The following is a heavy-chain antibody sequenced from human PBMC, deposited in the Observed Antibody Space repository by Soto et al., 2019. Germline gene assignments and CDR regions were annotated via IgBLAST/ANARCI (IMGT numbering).Heavy chain of an antibody. CDR3: ARGPSGGKVDS. Sequence: QVQLQESGPGLVKPSQTLSLTCTVSGGSISTVDYWWSWIRQSPDMGLEWIGHIYDGGRTYNNPSLESRVTMSVDTSQSQLSRTLSSVSAADTAVYYCARGPSGGKVDSWGQGTLVTVSS. CDR1: GGSISTVDYW. D-gene: IGHD3-16*01. J-gene: IGHJ4*02. CDR2: IYDGGRT. V-gene: IGHV4-30-4*01.